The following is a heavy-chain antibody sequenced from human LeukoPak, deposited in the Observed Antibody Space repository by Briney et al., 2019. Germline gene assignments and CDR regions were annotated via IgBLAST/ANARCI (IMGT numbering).Heavy chain of an antibody. CDR1: GGTFSSYA. V-gene: IGHV1-69*13. J-gene: IGHJ4*02. CDR2: IIPIFGTA. CDR3: ARGPPHDSSGYYTFDY. Sequence: ASVNVSCKASGGTFSSYAISWVRQAPGQGLEWMGGIIPIFGTANYAQKFQGRVTITADESTSTAYMELSSLRSEDTAVYYCARGPPHDSSGYYTFDYWGQGTLVTVSS. D-gene: IGHD3-22*01.